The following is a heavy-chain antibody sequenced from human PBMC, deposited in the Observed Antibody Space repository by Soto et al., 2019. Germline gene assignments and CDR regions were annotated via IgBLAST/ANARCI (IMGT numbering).Heavy chain of an antibody. Sequence: DVQLLGSGGGLVQPGGSLRLSCVGSGFTFSTYWMNWVRQAPGKGLEWVANINPDGNVGTYVDSVRGRFTTSRDNAKNSLYLQMNSLRADDTAVYFCAGWGGHDYKYWGQGIMVTVSS. CDR1: GFTFSTYW. CDR3: AGWGGHDYKY. V-gene: IGHV3-7*03. J-gene: IGHJ4*02. D-gene: IGHD4-4*01. CDR2: INPDGNVG.